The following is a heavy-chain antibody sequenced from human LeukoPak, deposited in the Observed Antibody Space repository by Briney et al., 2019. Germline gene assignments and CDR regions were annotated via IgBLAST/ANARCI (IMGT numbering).Heavy chain of an antibody. J-gene: IGHJ4*02. D-gene: IGHD3-10*01. CDR2: INSDGSST. Sequence: PGGSLRLSCAASGFIFSSYWMHWVRQAPGKGLVWVSRINSDGSSTDYADSVKGRLTISRDNAKNTLYLQMNSLRAEDTAVYYCARGEGGYYGSGNYFDSWGQGTLVTVSS. CDR1: GFIFSSYW. CDR3: ARGEGGYYGSGNYFDS. V-gene: IGHV3-74*01.